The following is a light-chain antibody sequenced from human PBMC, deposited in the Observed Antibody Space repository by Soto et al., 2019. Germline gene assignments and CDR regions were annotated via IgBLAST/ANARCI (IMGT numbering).Light chain of an antibody. CDR3: SSYTSSRSYV. V-gene: IGLV2-14*01. Sequence: QSVLTQPASLSGSPGQSITISCTGTSSEVGTYNSVSWYQQYPGKAPKLMIHDVSNRPSGVSNRFSGSKSGNTASLTISGLQAEDEADYYCSSYTSSRSYVFGSGTKVTVL. CDR2: DVS. CDR1: SSEVGTYNS. J-gene: IGLJ1*01.